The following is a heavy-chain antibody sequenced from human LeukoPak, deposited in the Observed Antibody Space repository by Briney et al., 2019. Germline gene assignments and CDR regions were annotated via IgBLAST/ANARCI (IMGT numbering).Heavy chain of an antibody. V-gene: IGHV3-48*03. CDR3: ARDSSGNFIPDYFDY. CDR2: ISSTGHAI. Sequence: GGSLRLSCTTSGFTFSSFEMNWVRQAPGKGLEWVSYISSTGHAIYYADSVKGRFTISRDNAKSSLYLRMNSLRAEDTAVYYCARDSSGNFIPDYFDYWGQGTLVTVSS. D-gene: IGHD3-10*01. J-gene: IGHJ4*02. CDR1: GFTFSSFE.